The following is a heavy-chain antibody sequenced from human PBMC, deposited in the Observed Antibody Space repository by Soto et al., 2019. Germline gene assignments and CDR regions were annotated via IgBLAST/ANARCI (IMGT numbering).Heavy chain of an antibody. J-gene: IGHJ4*02. CDR1: GYTFTSYA. CDR3: AREGFLVWLFPAFDY. V-gene: IGHV1-3*01. CDR2: INAGNGNT. Sequence: QVQLVQSGAEVKKPGASVKVSCKASGYTFTSYAMHWVRQAPGQRLEWMGWINAGNGNTQYSQKLQGRVTINRDTSACTDYLELSSLRSEATAVYYCAREGFLVWLFPAFDYWGQGTLVTVSS. D-gene: IGHD3-3*01.